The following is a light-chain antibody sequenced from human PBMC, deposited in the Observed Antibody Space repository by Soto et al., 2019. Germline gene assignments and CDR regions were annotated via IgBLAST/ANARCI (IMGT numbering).Light chain of an antibody. V-gene: IGLV1-47*02. J-gene: IGLJ1*01. CDR1: DSNIGSNS. CDR3: AAWDASLSACV. Sequence: QAVVTQPPSASGTAGQVVTISCSGGDSNIGSNSVYWNQHLPRMAPKLLIYYNNQRPSGVPDRFSGSRSGTSASLAIVGLRSEDEAVYYCAAWDASLSACVFGNGTKLTVL. CDR2: YNN.